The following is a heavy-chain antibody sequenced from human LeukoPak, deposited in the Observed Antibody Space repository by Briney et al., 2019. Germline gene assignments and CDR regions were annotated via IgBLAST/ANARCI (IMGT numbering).Heavy chain of an antibody. D-gene: IGHD3-22*01. CDR3: ARSWYYDSREHDAFDI. Sequence: GASVKVSCKASGYTFTSYYMHWVRQAPGQGLEWMGIINPSGGSTSYAQKFQGRVTMTRDTSTSTVYMELSSLRSEDTAVYYCARSWYYDSREHDAFDIWGQGTMVTVSS. J-gene: IGHJ3*02. V-gene: IGHV1-46*01. CDR2: INPSGGST. CDR1: GYTFTSYY.